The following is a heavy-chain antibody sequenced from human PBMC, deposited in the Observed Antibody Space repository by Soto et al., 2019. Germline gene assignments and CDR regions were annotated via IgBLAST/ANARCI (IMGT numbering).Heavy chain of an antibody. CDR2: IKQDGSEK. CDR3: ARLYPQNYGDSIDY. CDR1: GFTFSSYW. V-gene: IGHV3-7*01. Sequence: GGSLRLSCAASGFTFSSYWMSWVRQAPGKGLEWVANIKQDGSEKYYVDSVKGRFTISRDNAKNSLYLQMNSLRAEDTAVYYCARLYPQNYGDSIDYWGQGTLVTVSS. J-gene: IGHJ4*02. D-gene: IGHD4-17*01.